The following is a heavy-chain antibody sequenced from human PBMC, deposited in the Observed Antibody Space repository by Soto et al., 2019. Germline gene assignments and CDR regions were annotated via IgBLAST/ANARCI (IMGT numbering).Heavy chain of an antibody. D-gene: IGHD3-10*01. CDR1: GGSISSYY. CDR3: ARHITMVRGDPDAFDI. Sequence: SETLSLTCTVSGGSISSYYWSWIRQPPGKGLEWIGYIYYSGSTNYNPSLKSRVTISVDTSKNQFSLKLSSVTAADTAVYYCARHITMVRGDPDAFDIWGQGTMVTVSS. J-gene: IGHJ3*02. V-gene: IGHV4-59*08. CDR2: IYYSGST.